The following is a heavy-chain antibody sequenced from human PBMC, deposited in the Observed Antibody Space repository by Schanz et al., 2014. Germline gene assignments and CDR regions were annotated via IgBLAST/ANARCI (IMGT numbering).Heavy chain of an antibody. J-gene: IGHJ6*02. D-gene: IGHD1-26*01. Sequence: EVQLVESGGGLVKPGGSLRLSCAASGFTFSSYGMNWVRQAPGKGLEWVSYISSSSSYIYYADSMKGRFTISRDNAKNYLYLKMNSLRDEDTAVYYCVKDLQRELLRDDHYYGMDVWGQGTTVTVSS. CDR1: GFTFSSYG. V-gene: IGHV3-21*01. CDR2: ISSSSSYI. CDR3: VKDLQRELLRDDHYYGMDV.